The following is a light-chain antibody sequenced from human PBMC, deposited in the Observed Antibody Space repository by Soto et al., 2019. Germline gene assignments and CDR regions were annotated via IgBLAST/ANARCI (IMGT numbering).Light chain of an antibody. J-gene: IGLJ1*01. CDR3: SLYTSSSTLV. Sequence: QSVLAQPASVSGSPGQAITISCSGSSSDVGAHNFVSWYQHHPGKAPKLMIYEVSNRPSGVSNRFSGSKSGNTASLTISGLQAEDEADYYCSLYTSSSTLVFATGTKVTVL. V-gene: IGLV2-14*01. CDR1: SSDVGAHNF. CDR2: EVS.